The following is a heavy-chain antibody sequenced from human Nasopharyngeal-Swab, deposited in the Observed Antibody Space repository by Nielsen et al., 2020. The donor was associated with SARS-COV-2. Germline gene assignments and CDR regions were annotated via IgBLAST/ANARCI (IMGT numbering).Heavy chain of an antibody. J-gene: IGHJ6*02. CDR3: ARGIVVVPAATMGYYYYGMDV. D-gene: IGHD2-2*01. CDR2: IYYSGST. CDR1: GGSISSYY. V-gene: IGHV4-59*01. Sequence: SETLSLTCTVSGGSISSYYWSWIRQPPGKGLEWIGYIYYSGSTNYNPSLKSRVTISVDTSKNQFSLKLSSVTAADTAVYYCARGIVVVPAATMGYYYYGMDVWGQGTTVTVSS.